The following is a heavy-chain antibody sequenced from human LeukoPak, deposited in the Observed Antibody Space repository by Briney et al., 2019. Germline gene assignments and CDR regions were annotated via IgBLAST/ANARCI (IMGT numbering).Heavy chain of an antibody. CDR2: IYYSGNT. CDR1: ADSISRSSYF. J-gene: IGHJ4*02. Sequence: PSETLSLTCSVSADSISRSSYFWGWIRQPPGKGLEWIANIYYSGNTFYNPSLKSRVTISLDRSKHQFSLELRSVTAADMAVHYCAAGIEVAGAPFDYWGQGTLVTVSS. CDR3: AAGIEVAGAPFDY. D-gene: IGHD6-19*01. V-gene: IGHV4-39*01.